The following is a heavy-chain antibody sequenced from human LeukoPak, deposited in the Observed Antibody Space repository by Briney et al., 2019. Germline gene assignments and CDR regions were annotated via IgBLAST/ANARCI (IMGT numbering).Heavy chain of an antibody. CDR1: GGSFSGYY. Sequence: SETLSLTCAVYGGSFSGYYWSWIRQPPGKGLEWSGEINHSGSTNYNPSLKSRVTISVDTSKNQFSLKLSSVTAADTAVYFCXXXXXXXXXXXGYYSSYNWFDPWGQGTLVTVSS. CDR2: INHSGST. V-gene: IGHV4-34*01. D-gene: IGHD3-22*01. J-gene: IGHJ5*02. CDR3: XXXXXXXXXXXGYYSSYNWFDP.